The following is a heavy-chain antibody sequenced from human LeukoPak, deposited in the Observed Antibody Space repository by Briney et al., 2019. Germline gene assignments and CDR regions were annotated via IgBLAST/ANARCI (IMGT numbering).Heavy chain of an antibody. V-gene: IGHV3-49*04. J-gene: IGHJ4*02. D-gene: IGHD5-24*01. CDR1: GFTFGDYA. Sequence: GGSLRLSCTASGFTFGDYAMSWVRQAPGKGLEWVGFIRSKAYGGTTEYAASVKGRFTISRDDSKSIAYLQMNSLKTEDTAVYYCTRVGMAEMATRYFDYWGQGTLVTVSS. CDR3: TRVGMAEMATRYFDY. CDR2: IRSKAYGGTT.